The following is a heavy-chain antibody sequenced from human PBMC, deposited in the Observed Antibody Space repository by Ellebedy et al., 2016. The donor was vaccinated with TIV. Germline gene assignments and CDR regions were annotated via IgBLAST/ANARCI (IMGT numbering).Heavy chain of an antibody. J-gene: IGHJ6*02. Sequence: GESLKISCVGSGFTFSSYWMSWVRQAPGKGLEWVAGIKQDGSAIHYMDSARDRFIISRDNANNSRYLQMNSLRVGDTGVYYCARLWIGELWFYGMDVWGQGTTVIVSS. CDR2: IKQDGSAI. CDR1: GFTFSSYW. D-gene: IGHD3-10*01. V-gene: IGHV3-7*01. CDR3: ARLWIGELWFYGMDV.